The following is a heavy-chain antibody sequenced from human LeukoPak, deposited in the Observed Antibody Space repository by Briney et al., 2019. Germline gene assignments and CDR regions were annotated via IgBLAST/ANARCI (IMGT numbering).Heavy chain of an antibody. J-gene: IGHJ3*02. CDR3: ARDRYYDILTGYYKGVEAFDI. V-gene: IGHV3-21*01. CDR2: ISSSSSYI. D-gene: IGHD3-9*01. CDR1: GFTFSSYS. Sequence: GGSLRLSCAASGFTFSSYSMNWVRQAPGKGLEWVSSISSSSSYIYYADSVKGRFTISRDNAKNSLYLQMNSLRAEDTAVYYCARDRYYDILTGYYKGVEAFDIWGQGTMVTVSS.